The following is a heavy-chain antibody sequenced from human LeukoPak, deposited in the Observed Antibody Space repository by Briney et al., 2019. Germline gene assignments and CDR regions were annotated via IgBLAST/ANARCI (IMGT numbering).Heavy chain of an antibody. J-gene: IGHJ4*02. Sequence: ASVKVSCKASGGTFSSYGISWVRQAPGQGLEWMGWISAYNGNTNYAQKLQGRVTMTTDTSTSTAYMELRSLRSDDTAVYYCARIRGSSGFLPVGRWGQGTLVTVSS. D-gene: IGHD6-6*01. CDR2: ISAYNGNT. CDR3: ARIRGSSGFLPVGR. V-gene: IGHV1-18*01. CDR1: GGTFSSYG.